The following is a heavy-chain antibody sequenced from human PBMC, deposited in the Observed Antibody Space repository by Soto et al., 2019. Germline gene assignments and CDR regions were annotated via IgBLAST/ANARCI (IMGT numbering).Heavy chain of an antibody. J-gene: IGHJ4*02. Sequence: QVQLQESGPGLVRPSQTLSLTCSVSGASIYNGGYFWSWIRQSPGKGLEWIGHIHNSGSPYNNPSLKSRVTLAADTAMNKFSLALTTMTAADTAMYDFNRVPTTEKVGCWGKGILVTVSS. CDR2: IHNSGSP. CDR1: GASIYNGGYF. V-gene: IGHV4-30-4*01. CDR3: NRVPTTEKVGC.